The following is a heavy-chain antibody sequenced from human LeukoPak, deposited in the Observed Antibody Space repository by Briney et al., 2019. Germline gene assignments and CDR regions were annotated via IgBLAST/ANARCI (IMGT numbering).Heavy chain of an antibody. CDR1: GYSISSGYY. CDR3: ARRDYYDSSGYYYAYYFDY. Sequence: SETLSLTCTVSGYSISSGYYWGWIRQPPGKGLEWIGSIYHSGSTYYNPSLKSRVTISVDTSKNQFSLTLSAVTAADTAVYYCARRDYYDSSGYYYAYYFDYWGQGTLVTVSS. D-gene: IGHD3-22*01. CDR2: IYHSGST. V-gene: IGHV4-38-2*02. J-gene: IGHJ4*02.